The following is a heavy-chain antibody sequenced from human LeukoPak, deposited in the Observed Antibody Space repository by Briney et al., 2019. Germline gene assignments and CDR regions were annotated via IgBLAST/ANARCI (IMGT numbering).Heavy chain of an antibody. CDR2: INPGGGST. J-gene: IGHJ4*02. Sequence: ASVKVSCKASGYTFTSYYMHWVRQAPGQGLEWMGIINPGGGSTSYAQKFQGRVTMTRDTSTSTVYMELSSLRSEDMAVYYCARDAAYCGGDCYFPNYWGQGTLVTVSS. CDR3: ARDAAYCGGDCYFPNY. CDR1: GYTFTSYY. V-gene: IGHV1-46*01. D-gene: IGHD2-21*02.